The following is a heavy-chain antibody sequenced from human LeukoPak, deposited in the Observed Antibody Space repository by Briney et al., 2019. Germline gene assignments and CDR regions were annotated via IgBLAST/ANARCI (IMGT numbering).Heavy chain of an antibody. V-gene: IGHV4-30-2*01. CDR2: IYHSGST. Sequence: SQTLSLTCAVSGGSISSGGYSWSWIRQPPGKGLEWIGYIYHSGSTYYNPSLKSRVTISVDRSKNQFSLKLSSVTAADTAVYSCATQSIAVVGPGGPHNWFDPWGQGTLVTVSS. J-gene: IGHJ5*02. CDR1: GGSISSGGYS. CDR3: ATQSIAVVGPGGPHNWFDP. D-gene: IGHD6-19*01.